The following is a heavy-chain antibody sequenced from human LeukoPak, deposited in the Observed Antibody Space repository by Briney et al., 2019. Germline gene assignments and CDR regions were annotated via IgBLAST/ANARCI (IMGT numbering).Heavy chain of an antibody. V-gene: IGHV1-46*01. CDR2: INPSGGST. CDR3: ARDLWRYSSGYYEPYYFDY. Sequence: ASVKVSCKASGYTFTSYYMHWVRQAPGQGLEWMGIINPSGGSTSYAQKFQGRVTMTRDMSTSTVYMELSSLGSEDTAVYYCARDLWRYSSGYYEPYYFDYWGQGTLVTVSS. J-gene: IGHJ4*02. D-gene: IGHD3-22*01. CDR1: GYTFTSYY.